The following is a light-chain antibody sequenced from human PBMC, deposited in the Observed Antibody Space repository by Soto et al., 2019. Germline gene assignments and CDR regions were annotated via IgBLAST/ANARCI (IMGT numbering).Light chain of an antibody. CDR2: KAS. CDR1: QTISSW. Sequence: DIPMTQSPSTLSGSVGDRVTITCRASQTISSWLAWYQQKPGKAPKLLIYKASTLKSGVPSRFSGSGSGTEFTLTISSLQPDDFATDFCQHYNSYSVAFGQGTKVELK. V-gene: IGKV1-5*03. J-gene: IGKJ1*01. CDR3: QHYNSYSVA.